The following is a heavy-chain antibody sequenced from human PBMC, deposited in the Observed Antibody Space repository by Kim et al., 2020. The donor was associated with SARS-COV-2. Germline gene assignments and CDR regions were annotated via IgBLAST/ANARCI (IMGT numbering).Heavy chain of an antibody. Sequence: GRSKNYANSVNGRFTISRDNAKKSLSLQMNSLTPEDTAVYYCVREPASWGQGTLVTVSS. CDR2: GRSK. V-gene: IGHV3-11*01. CDR3: VREPAS. J-gene: IGHJ5*02.